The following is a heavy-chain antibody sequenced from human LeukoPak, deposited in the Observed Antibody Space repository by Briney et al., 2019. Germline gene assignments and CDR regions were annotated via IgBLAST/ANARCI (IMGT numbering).Heavy chain of an antibody. CDR3: ARDEI. CDR2: IYYSGST. V-gene: IGHV4-59*12. J-gene: IGHJ4*02. CDR1: GGSTSSYY. Sequence: SETLSLTCTVSGGSTSSYYWNWIRQPPGKGLEWIGNIYYSGSTNYNPSLTSRVTISVDPSKNQFSLNLSSVTAADTAVYYCARDEIWGQGTLVTVSS.